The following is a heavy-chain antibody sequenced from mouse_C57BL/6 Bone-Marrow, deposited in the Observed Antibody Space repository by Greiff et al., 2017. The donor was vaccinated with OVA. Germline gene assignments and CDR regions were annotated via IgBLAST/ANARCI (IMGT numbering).Heavy chain of an antibody. Sequence: EVKLQESGPGLAKPSQTLSLTCSVTGYSITSAYWNWIRKFPGTKLEYMGYISYSGSTSYNPSLKSRNSITRDTSKNQYYLQLNAVTTEDTATYYCARSAYDYGGAWFAYWGQGTLVTVSA. V-gene: IGHV3-8*01. D-gene: IGHD2-4*01. J-gene: IGHJ3*01. CDR3: ARSAYDYGGAWFAY. CDR1: GYSITSAY. CDR2: ISYSGST.